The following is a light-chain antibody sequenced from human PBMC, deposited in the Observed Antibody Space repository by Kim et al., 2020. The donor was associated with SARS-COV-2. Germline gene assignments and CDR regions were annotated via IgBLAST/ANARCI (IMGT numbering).Light chain of an antibody. V-gene: IGLV3-19*01. CDR1: SPRSYY. CDR3: NSRDSSGNRV. J-gene: IGLJ1*01. Sequence: SSELTQDPAVSVALGQTVRITCQGDSPRSYYASWYQQKPGQAPVLVIYGKNNRPSGIPDRFSGSSSGNTASLTITGAQAEDEADYYCNSRDSSGNRVFGT. CDR2: GKN.